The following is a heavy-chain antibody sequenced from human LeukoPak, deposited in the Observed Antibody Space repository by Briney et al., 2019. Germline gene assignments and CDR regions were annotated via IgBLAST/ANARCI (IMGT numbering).Heavy chain of an antibody. CDR1: GFTFSTYW. Sequence: GGSLRLSCAASGFTFSTYWMTWVRQAPGKGLEWVANIKPDGSEKYYVDSVKGRFTISRDNAKNSLYLQMNSLRAEDTAVYYCARVGCSGGSCYFDYWGQGTLVTVSS. D-gene: IGHD2-15*01. CDR2: IKPDGSEK. J-gene: IGHJ4*02. V-gene: IGHV3-7*05. CDR3: ARVGCSGGSCYFDY.